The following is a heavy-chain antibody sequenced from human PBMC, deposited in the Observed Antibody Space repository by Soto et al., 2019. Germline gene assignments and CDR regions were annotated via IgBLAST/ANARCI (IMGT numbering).Heavy chain of an antibody. J-gene: IGHJ6*02. V-gene: IGHV3-30*18. Sequence: GGSLRLSCAASGFTFSSYGMHWVRQAPGKGLEWVAVISYDGSNKYYADSVKGRFTISRDNSKNTLYLQMNSLRAEDTAVYYCAKDYDIVVVPASYGMDVWGQGTTVTVSS. D-gene: IGHD2-2*01. CDR3: AKDYDIVVVPASYGMDV. CDR2: ISYDGSNK. CDR1: GFTFSSYG.